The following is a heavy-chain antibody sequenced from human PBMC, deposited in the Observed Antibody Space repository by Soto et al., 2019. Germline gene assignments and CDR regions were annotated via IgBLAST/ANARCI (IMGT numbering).Heavy chain of an antibody. V-gene: IGHV4-59*01. Sequence: SGTLSLTCTVCGGSISSYYWSWIWQPPGKGLEWIGYIYYSGSTNYNPSLKSRVTISVDTSKNQFSLKLSSVTAADTAVYYCARVSCSGGSCYSGAPYYFDYWGQGTLVTAPQ. J-gene: IGHJ4*02. CDR1: GGSISSYY. CDR3: ARVSCSGGSCYSGAPYYFDY. D-gene: IGHD2-15*01. CDR2: IYYSGST.